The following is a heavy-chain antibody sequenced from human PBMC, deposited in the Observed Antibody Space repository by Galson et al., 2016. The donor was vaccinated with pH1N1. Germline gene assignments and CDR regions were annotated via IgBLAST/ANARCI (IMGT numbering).Heavy chain of an antibody. CDR2: IKGNGETT. CDR1: GFRFSDYG. V-gene: IGHV3-64*02. J-gene: IGHJ4*02. CDR3: ARVRVSTTSPYFDF. D-gene: IGHD1-1*01. Sequence: SLRLSCATSGFRFSDYGIHWVRQAPGKGLEYVSAIKGNGETTYYADSVKGRFTISRDNSKNMVYLQMGSLRAEDMAVYYCARVRVSTTSPYFDFWGQGLLVTVSS.